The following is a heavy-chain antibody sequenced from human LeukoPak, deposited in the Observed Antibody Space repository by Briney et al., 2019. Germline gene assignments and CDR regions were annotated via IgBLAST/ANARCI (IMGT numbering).Heavy chain of an antibody. CDR1: GGSFSGYY. Sequence: SETLSLTCAVYGGSFSGYYWSWIRHPPGKGLEWNGEIIHSGSTNYNPSLKSRVTISVDTSKNQFSLKLSSVTAADTAVYYCAGESPAGYYDSSGYYALDIWGQGTMVTVSS. CDR2: IIHSGST. CDR3: AGESPAGYYDSSGYYALDI. V-gene: IGHV4-34*12. D-gene: IGHD3-22*01. J-gene: IGHJ3*02.